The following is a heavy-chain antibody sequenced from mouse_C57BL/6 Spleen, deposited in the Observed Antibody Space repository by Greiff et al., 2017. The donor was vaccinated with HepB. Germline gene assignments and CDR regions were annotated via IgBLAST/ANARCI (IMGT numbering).Heavy chain of an antibody. V-gene: IGHV1-69*01. Sequence: QVQLQQPGAELVMPGASVKLSCKASGYTFTSYWMHWVKQRPGQGLEWIGEIDPSDSYTNYNQKFKGKSTLTVDTSSSTAYMQLSSLTSEDSAVYYCARTSYYRAFAYWGQGTLVTVSA. CDR1: GYTFTSYW. CDR3: ARTSYYRAFAY. J-gene: IGHJ3*01. D-gene: IGHD2-14*01. CDR2: IDPSDSYT.